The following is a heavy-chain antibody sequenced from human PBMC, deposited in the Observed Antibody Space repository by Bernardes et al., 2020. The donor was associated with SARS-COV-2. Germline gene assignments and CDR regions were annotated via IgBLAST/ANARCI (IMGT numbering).Heavy chain of an antibody. J-gene: IGHJ6*02. CDR1: GFTFSSYW. Sequence: GGSLRLCCAASGFTFSSYWMSWVRQAPGKGLEWVANIKQDGSEKYYVDSVKGRFTISRDNAKNSLYLQMNSLRAEDTAVYYCARDRVSYDFWSGMDGMDVWGQGTMVTVSS. D-gene: IGHD3-3*01. V-gene: IGHV3-7*01. CDR3: ARDRVSYDFWSGMDGMDV. CDR2: IKQDGSEK.